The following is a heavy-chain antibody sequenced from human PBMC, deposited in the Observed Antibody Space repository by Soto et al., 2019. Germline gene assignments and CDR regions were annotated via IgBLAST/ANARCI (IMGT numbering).Heavy chain of an antibody. CDR1: GLSVRNNY. CDR3: VRPLPSGRNYGMDV. D-gene: IGHD3-10*01. Sequence: GGSLRLSCTASGLSVRNNYMSWVRQAPGMGLEWVSVIYNDGTTYYADSVKGRFTISRDTSKNTLSLQMDSLRAEDTAVYYCVRPLPSGRNYGMDVWGQGTTVTVSS. J-gene: IGHJ6*02. V-gene: IGHV3-53*01. CDR2: IYNDGTT.